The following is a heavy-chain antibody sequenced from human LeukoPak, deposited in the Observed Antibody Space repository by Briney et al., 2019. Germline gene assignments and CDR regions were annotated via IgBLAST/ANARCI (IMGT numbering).Heavy chain of an antibody. CDR1: GGSFSGYY. J-gene: IGHJ4*02. Sequence: SDTLSLTCAVYGGSFSGYYWSRIRQPPGKGLEGIGEINHSGSTNYNPSLKSRVTISVDTSKNQFSLKLSSVTAADTAVYYCARVNLGLLRLFDYWGQGTLVTVSS. V-gene: IGHV4-34*01. CDR3: ARVNLGLLRLFDY. CDR2: INHSGST. D-gene: IGHD3-22*01.